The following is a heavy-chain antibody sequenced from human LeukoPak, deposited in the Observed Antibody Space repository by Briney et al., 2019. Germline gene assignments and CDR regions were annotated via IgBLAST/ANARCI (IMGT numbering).Heavy chain of an antibody. Sequence: SETLSLTCAVSGGSISSSNWWSWVRQPPGKGLEWIGEIYHSGSANYNPSLKSRVTISVDKSENQFSLKLSSVTAADTAVYYCARPTWPYDAFDIWGQGTMVTVSS. CDR1: GGSISSSNW. CDR2: IYHSGSA. D-gene: IGHD5-24*01. J-gene: IGHJ3*02. V-gene: IGHV4-4*02. CDR3: ARPTWPYDAFDI.